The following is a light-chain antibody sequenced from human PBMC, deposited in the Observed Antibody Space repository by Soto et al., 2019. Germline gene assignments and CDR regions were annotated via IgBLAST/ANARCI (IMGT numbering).Light chain of an antibody. CDR1: SSDIGAFNF. Sequence: QSVLTQPASVSGSPGQSISIPCTGTSSDIGAFNFVSWYQQHPGKAPKVLIYGVTNRPSGVDYRFSGSKSGNTASLIISGLRPEDEADYYRSSFTSASTRIFGTGTKLTVL. CDR3: SSFTSASTRI. J-gene: IGLJ1*01. V-gene: IGLV2-14*03. CDR2: GVT.